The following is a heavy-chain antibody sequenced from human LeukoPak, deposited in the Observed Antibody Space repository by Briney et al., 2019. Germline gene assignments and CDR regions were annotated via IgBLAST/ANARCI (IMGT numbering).Heavy chain of an antibody. V-gene: IGHV1-69*06. CDR2: IIPIFGTA. CDR3: ARGDSTLKWLDP. Sequence: SVKVFCKASGGNFSNYAFSWARQTSGQGLEWMGRIIPIFGTAIYAQKFQDRVTITADKSTNTAYMELSSLTFVDTAMYYCARGDSTLKWLDPWGQGTLVTVSS. J-gene: IGHJ5*02. D-gene: IGHD6-13*01. CDR1: GGNFSNYA.